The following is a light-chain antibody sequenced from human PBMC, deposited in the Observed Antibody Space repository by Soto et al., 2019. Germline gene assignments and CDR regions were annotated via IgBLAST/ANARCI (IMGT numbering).Light chain of an antibody. CDR3: QSYDSSLNGYV. J-gene: IGLJ1*01. CDR2: GNN. CDR1: SSNIGAGYG. V-gene: IGLV1-40*01. Sequence: SVLTQPPSVSGAPGQRVSISCTGSSSNIGAGYGVHWYHQLPGTAPKLLIFGNNNRPSGVPDRFSGSKSDTSASLGITGLQAEDEADYYCQSYDSSLNGYVFGTGTKVTVL.